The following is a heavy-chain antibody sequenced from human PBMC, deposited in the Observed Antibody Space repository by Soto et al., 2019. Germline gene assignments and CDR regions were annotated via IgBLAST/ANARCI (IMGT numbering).Heavy chain of an antibody. CDR2: INPAGGTT. J-gene: IGHJ4*02. Sequence: QVQLVQSGAEVKKPGASVKVSCQASEYRFTKYFIQWIRQGPGQDLEWVGLINPAGGTTSFAPKFQGRVTMTRDTSTRTVFMELSSLRSDDTGVYFCARDGTFDIWGQGTLVTVSS. D-gene: IGHD1-7*01. CDR1: EYRFTKYF. CDR3: ARDGTFDI. V-gene: IGHV1-46*01.